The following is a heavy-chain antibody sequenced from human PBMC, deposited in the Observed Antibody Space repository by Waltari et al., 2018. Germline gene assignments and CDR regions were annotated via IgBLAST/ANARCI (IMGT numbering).Heavy chain of an antibody. J-gene: IGHJ4*02. CDR1: GYSIASGYY. V-gene: IGHV4-38-2*01. CDR2: IFHGGST. CDR3: ARGYGGNSPSFDY. D-gene: IGHD2-21*02. Sequence: QVQLQESGPGLVEPSETLSLTCAVSGYSIASGYYWVWIRQPPGKGLEWIWSIFHGGSTSYNPSLKSRVTISVDTSKNQFSLKLNSVTAADTAIYYCARGYGGNSPSFDYWGQGTLVTVSS.